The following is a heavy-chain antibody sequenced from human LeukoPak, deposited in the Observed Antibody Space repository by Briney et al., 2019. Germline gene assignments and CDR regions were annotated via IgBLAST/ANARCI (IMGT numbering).Heavy chain of an antibody. J-gene: IGHJ6*02. D-gene: IGHD2-2*01. V-gene: IGHV3-74*03. CDR2: INSDGSST. CDR3: ARTVVPAAGIYYYYGMDV. CDR1: GFTFSSYW. Sequence: GGSLRLSCAASGFTFSSYWMHWVRQAPGKGLVWVSRINSDGSSTTYADSVKGRFAISRDNAKNSLYLQMNSLRAEDTAVYYCARTVVPAAGIYYYYGMDVWGQGTTVTVSS.